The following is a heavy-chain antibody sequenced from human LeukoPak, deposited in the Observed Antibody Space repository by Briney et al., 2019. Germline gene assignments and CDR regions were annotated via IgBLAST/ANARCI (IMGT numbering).Heavy chain of an antibody. D-gene: IGHD3-3*01. CDR3: ARAEIILNWFDP. V-gene: IGHV1-2*02. CDR2: INPNSGGT. Sequence: GASVKVSCKASGYTFTGYYMHWVRQAPGQGLEWMGWINPNSGGTNYAQKFQGRVTMTRNTSISTAYMELSSLRSEDTAVYYCARAEIILNWFDPWGQGTLVTVSS. J-gene: IGHJ5*02. CDR1: GYTFTGYY.